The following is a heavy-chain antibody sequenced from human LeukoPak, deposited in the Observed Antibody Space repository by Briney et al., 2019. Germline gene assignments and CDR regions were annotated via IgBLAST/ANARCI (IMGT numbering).Heavy chain of an antibody. D-gene: IGHD6-19*01. CDR1: GGSFRGYY. J-gene: IGHJ2*01. CDR2: INHSGST. CDR3: ARVLEGSSGQHWYFDL. Sequence: PSETLSLTCAVYGGSFRGYYWSWIRQPPEKGLEWIGEINHSGSTNYNTSLKSRVTISVDTSKNQFSLRLSSVTAADTAVYYCARVLEGSSGQHWYFDLWGRGTLVTVSS. V-gene: IGHV4-34*01.